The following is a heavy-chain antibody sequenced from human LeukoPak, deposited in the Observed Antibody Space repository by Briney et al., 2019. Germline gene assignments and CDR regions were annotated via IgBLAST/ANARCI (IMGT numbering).Heavy chain of an antibody. CDR2: IFYSGST. J-gene: IGHJ4*02. V-gene: IGHV4-31*03. D-gene: IGHD3-22*01. Sequence: SETLSLTCTVSGVSISSTGYFWNWIRQHPGKGLEWIGCIFYSGSTNYNPSLKSRVTISVDTSKNQFSLKLSSVTAADTAVYYCATTRRGDSSGYYYGQGDYWGQGTLVTVSS. CDR3: ATTRRGDSSGYYYGQGDY. CDR1: GVSISSTGYF.